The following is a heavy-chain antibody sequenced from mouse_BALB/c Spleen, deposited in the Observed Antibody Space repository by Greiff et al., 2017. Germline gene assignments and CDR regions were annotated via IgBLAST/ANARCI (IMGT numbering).Heavy chain of an antibody. J-gene: IGHJ3*01. CDR3: ADYDYDAGFAY. Sequence: QVHVKQSGAELAKPGASVKMSCKASGYTFTSYWMHWVKQRPGQGLEWIGYINPSTGYTEYNQKFKDKATLTADKSSSTAYMQLSSLTSEDSAVYYCADYDYDAGFAYWGQGTLVTVSA. D-gene: IGHD2-4*01. CDR2: INPSTGYT. CDR1: GYTFTSYW. V-gene: IGHV1-7*01.